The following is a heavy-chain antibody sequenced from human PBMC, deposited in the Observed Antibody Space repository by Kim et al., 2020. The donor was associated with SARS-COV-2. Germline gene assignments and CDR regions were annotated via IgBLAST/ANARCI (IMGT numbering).Heavy chain of an antibody. Sequence: GGSLRLSCAASGFTFDDYAMHWVRQAPGKGLEWVSLISGDGGSTYYADSVKGRFTISRDNSKNSLYLQMNSLRTEDTALYYCAKDMERFGGVIVPLFGAFDIWGQGTMVTVSS. CDR2: ISGDGGST. D-gene: IGHD3-16*02. CDR1: GFTFDDYA. CDR3: AKDMERFGGVIVPLFGAFDI. V-gene: IGHV3-43*02. J-gene: IGHJ3*02.